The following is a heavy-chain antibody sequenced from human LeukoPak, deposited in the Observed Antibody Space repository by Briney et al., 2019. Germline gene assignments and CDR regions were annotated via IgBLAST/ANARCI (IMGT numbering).Heavy chain of an antibody. J-gene: IGHJ6*02. CDR1: GGSINNRRNY. D-gene: IGHD3-10*01. CDR2: FYYSERP. V-gene: IGHV4-39*01. Sequence: SETLSLTCTVSGGSINNRRNYWGWLRQPPGKGLEWIGSFYYSERPYYNPSLESRVTISADTSKNQLSLELTSVTAADTAEYYCARRYSYGSGMYGLDVWGQGTTVTVSS. CDR3: ARRYSYGSGMYGLDV.